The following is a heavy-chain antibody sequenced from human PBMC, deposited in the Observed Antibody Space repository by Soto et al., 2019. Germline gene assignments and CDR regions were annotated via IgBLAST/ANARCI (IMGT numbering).Heavy chain of an antibody. CDR3: AGAELVSGIGYSYHYMDV. CDR1: GVSIITSY. D-gene: IGHD1-26*01. V-gene: IGHV4-59*01. Sequence: QEELQESGPGLVKPSETLSLTCTVSGVSIITSYWSWIRQPPGKGPEWIGYIYYTGSTRYNPSLKSRVTNSVDTSKSQFCLKLSSVTAADTAVYYCAGAELVSGIGYSYHYMDVWGKGTTVTVSS. J-gene: IGHJ6*03. CDR2: IYYTGST.